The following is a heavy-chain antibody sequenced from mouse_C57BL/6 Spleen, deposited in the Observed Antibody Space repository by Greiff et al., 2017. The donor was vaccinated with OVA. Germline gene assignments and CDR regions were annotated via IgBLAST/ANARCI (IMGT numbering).Heavy chain of an antibody. CDR1: GYTFTSYW. CDR2: IDPSDSYT. V-gene: IGHV1-69*01. Sequence: VQLQQPGAELVMPGASVKLSCKASGYTFTSYWMHWVKQRPGQGLEWIGEIDPSDSYTNYNQKFEGKSTLTVDKSSSTAYMQLSSLTSEDSAVYYCARYDGAWFAYWGQGTLVTVSA. CDR3: ARYDGAWFAY. J-gene: IGHJ3*01. D-gene: IGHD2-3*01.